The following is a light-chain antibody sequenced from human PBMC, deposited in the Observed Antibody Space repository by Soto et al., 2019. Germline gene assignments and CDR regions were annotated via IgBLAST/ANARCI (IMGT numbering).Light chain of an antibody. J-gene: IGKJ4*01. Sequence: EIVMTQSPATLSVSPGERATLSCRASQSVNNNIAWYQQKPGQAPRLLIYGASTRATGIPARFSGSGSGTEFTLTISSLQSEDFAVYHCQQYETWPPLTFGGGTKVEIK. CDR3: QQYETWPPLT. V-gene: IGKV3-15*01. CDR1: QSVNNN. CDR2: GAS.